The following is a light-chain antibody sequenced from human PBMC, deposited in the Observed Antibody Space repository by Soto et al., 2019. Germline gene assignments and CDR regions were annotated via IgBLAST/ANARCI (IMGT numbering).Light chain of an antibody. CDR3: QQYSNWPRT. CDR2: DAS. J-gene: IGKJ1*01. V-gene: IGKV3-15*01. Sequence: EIVMTQSPATLSVSPGETATLSCRASQSVTGDLAWFQQKPGQSPRLLIYDASTRANGIPARFSGRGYGTEFPLTTSSLQSEDFAVFYCQQYSNWPRTFGQGTRVEIK. CDR1: QSVTGD.